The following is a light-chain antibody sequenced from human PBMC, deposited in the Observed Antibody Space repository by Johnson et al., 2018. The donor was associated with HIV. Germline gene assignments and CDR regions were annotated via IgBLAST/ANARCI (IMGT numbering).Light chain of an antibody. CDR2: DNN. CDR3: GTWDSSLSAFYV. Sequence: QSVLTQPPSVSAAPGQKVTISCSGSSSNIGNNYVSWYQQLPGTAPKLLIYDNNKRPSGIPDRFSGSKSGPSATLGITGLPTGDEADYYCGTWDSSLSAFYVFGTGTKVTVL. V-gene: IGLV1-51*01. J-gene: IGLJ1*01. CDR1: SSNIGNNY.